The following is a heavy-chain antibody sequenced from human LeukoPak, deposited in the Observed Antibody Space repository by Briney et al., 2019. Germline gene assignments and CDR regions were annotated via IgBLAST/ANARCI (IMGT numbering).Heavy chain of an antibody. Sequence: PGGSLRLSCAASGFTFSSYGMHWVRQAPGKGLEWVAVISYDGSNKYYADSVKGRFTISKDNSKNTLYLQMNSLRAEDTAVYYCAKEASYGMDVWGQGTTVTVSS. J-gene: IGHJ6*02. V-gene: IGHV3-30*18. CDR3: AKEASYGMDV. CDR2: ISYDGSNK. CDR1: GFTFSSYG.